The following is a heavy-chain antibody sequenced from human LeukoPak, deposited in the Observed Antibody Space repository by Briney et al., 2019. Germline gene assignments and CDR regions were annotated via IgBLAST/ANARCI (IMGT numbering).Heavy chain of an antibody. CDR1: GFTLSNYW. CDR2: ISSSSSTI. D-gene: IGHD3-22*01. V-gene: IGHV3-48*01. J-gene: IGHJ3*02. CDR3: ARDMDYYDDTHKAFDI. Sequence: GGSLRLSCAASGFTLSNYWMGWVRQAPGKGLEWVSYISSSSSTIYYADSVKGRFTISRDNAKNSLYLQMNSLRAEDTAVYYCARDMDYYDDTHKAFDIWGQGTMVTVSS.